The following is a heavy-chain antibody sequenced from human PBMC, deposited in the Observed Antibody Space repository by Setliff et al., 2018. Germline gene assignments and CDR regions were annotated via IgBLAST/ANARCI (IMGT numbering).Heavy chain of an antibody. CDR2: IYHSGNT. CDR3: ARDQDFWSGYYRASHYMDV. J-gene: IGHJ6*03. CDR1: GGSISSGDHY. V-gene: IGHV4-30-4*08. D-gene: IGHD3-3*01. Sequence: SETLSLTCTVSGGSISSGDHYWSWIRQHPGKGLEWIGYIYHSGNTYYNPSLKSRVTISVDTSKNQFSLKLSSVTAADTAVYYCARDQDFWSGYYRASHYMDVWGKGTTVTVSS.